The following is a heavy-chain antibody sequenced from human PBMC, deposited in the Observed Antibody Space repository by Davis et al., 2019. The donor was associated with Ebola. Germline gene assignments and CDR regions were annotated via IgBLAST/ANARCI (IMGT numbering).Heavy chain of an antibody. CDR2: ISGSGGST. CDR3: ARDDLGKAALLYYYGMDV. V-gene: IGHV3-23*01. D-gene: IGHD6-13*01. CDR1: GFTFSSYA. Sequence: GESLKISCAASGFTFSSYAVSWVRQAPGKGLEWVSAISGSGGSTYYADSVKGRFTISRDNSKNTLYLQMNSLRAEDTAVYYCARDDLGKAALLYYYGMDVWGQGTTVTVSS. J-gene: IGHJ6*02.